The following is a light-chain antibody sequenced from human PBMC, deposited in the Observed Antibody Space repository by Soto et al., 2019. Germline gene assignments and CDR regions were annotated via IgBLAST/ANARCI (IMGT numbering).Light chain of an antibody. V-gene: IGLV2-11*01. CDR1: SSDVGAYNY. Sequence: QSALPQPRSVSGSPGQSVTISCTGTSSDVGAYNYVSWYQHHPGKAPKVMIYDVSERPSGVPDRFSGSKSDNTASLTISGLQAEDEADYYCCSYAGSYSWVFGGGTKLTVL. CDR3: CSYAGSYSWV. J-gene: IGLJ3*02. CDR2: DVS.